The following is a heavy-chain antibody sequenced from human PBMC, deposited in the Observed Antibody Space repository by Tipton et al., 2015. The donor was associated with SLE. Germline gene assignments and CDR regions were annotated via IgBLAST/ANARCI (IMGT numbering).Heavy chain of an antibody. Sequence: TLSLTCTVSNYSLSSGYYWGWIRPPPGKGLEWIGRIYTGGNTKYNPSLESRVTLSVDASKDQFSLRLTSVTAADTAEYYCVVCSPSSCSYFDFWGQGRLVTVSS. CDR3: VVCSPSSCSYFDF. CDR2: IYTGGNT. V-gene: IGHV4-38-2*02. D-gene: IGHD2-2*01. CDR1: NYSLSSGYY. J-gene: IGHJ4*02.